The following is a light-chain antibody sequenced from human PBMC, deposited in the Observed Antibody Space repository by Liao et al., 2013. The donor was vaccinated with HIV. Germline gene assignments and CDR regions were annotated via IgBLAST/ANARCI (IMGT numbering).Light chain of an antibody. CDR2: EDD. J-gene: IGLJ1*01. CDR3: QAWDIGTGV. V-gene: IGLV3-1*01. CDR1: KLGNKN. Sequence: SYELTQPPSVSVSPGQTASVTCSGDKLGNKNICWYQQKPGQSPVLVIYEDDKRPSGIPERFSGSNSGNTATLAISGAQAMDEADYYCQAWDIGTGVFGTGTKVTV.